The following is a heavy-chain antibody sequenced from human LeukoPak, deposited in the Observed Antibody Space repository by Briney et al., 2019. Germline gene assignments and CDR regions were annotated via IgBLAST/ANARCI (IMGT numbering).Heavy chain of an antibody. V-gene: IGHV3-21*01. CDR2: ISSSSSYI. D-gene: IGHD6-19*01. CDR3: ARDAGRAPGYSSGWDPFDY. Sequence: GGSLRLSCAASGFTFSSYSMNWVRQAPGKGLEWVSSISSSSSYIYYADSVKGRFTISRDNAKNSLYLQMNSLRAEDTAVYYCARDAGRAPGYSSGWDPFDYWGQGTLVTVSP. J-gene: IGHJ4*02. CDR1: GFTFSSYS.